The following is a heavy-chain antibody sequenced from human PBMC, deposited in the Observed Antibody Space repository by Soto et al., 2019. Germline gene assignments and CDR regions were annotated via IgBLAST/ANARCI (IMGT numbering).Heavy chain of an antibody. V-gene: IGHV4-61*01. CDR1: GGSVSTGTHY. D-gene: IGHD2-2*01. CDR3: ARAPEGLRVACDP. CDR2: IHYTGNV. Sequence: QVHLQESGPRLVKPSETLSLTCTVSGGSVSTGTHYWSWIRQPPGKGLEWIGYIHYTGNVNYNTSLKSRVNISRYTSTTQFSLNLSSVTSADTAGYYWARAPEGLRVACDPWGQGTLVTSSS. J-gene: IGHJ5*02.